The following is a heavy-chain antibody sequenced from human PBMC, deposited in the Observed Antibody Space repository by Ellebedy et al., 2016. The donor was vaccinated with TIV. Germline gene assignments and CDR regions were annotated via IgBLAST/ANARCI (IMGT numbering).Heavy chain of an antibody. V-gene: IGHV4-39*07. Sequence: SETLSLXXVVSGDSISTINYYWGWIRQPPGKGLEWIGSIYYSGSTYYNPSLRSRVAISVDTSKNQFSLKVSSVTAADTAVYYCATVGLGVAGSIDYWGQGTPVTVSS. CDR1: GDSISTINYY. J-gene: IGHJ4*02. CDR2: IYYSGST. CDR3: ATVGLGVAGSIDY. D-gene: IGHD6-19*01.